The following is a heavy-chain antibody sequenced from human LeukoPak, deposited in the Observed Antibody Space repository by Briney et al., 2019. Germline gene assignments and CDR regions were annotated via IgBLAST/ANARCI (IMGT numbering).Heavy chain of an antibody. CDR1: GGSISSGDYY. D-gene: IGHD5-12*01. CDR2: IYYSGST. Sequence: TSQILSLTCTVSGGSISSGDYYWSWIRQPPGKGLEWIGYIYYSGSTYYNPSLRSRVTISVDTSKNQFSLKLSSVTAADTAVYYCARAVARETFDYWGQGTLVTVSS. V-gene: IGHV4-30-4*01. CDR3: ARAVARETFDY. J-gene: IGHJ4*02.